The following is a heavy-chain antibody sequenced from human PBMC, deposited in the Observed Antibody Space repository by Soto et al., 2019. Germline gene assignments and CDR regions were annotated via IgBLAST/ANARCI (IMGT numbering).Heavy chain of an antibody. CDR3: ARGRASGSYYLLDY. Sequence: ASLKVSCKASGDTFTTYDINWLRQSTGHGLEWMGCINPNSGNIGYAQRFQGRVTMTRDTAIRTAYMEVSSLRSDDTAVYYCARGRASGSYYLLDYWGQGTLVTVSS. CDR1: GDTFTTYD. J-gene: IGHJ4*02. CDR2: INPNSGNI. D-gene: IGHD3-10*01. V-gene: IGHV1-8*01.